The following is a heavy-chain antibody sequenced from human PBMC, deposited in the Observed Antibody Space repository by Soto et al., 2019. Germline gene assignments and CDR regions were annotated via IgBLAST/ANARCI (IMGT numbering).Heavy chain of an antibody. CDR1: GYTFTSYG. CDR2: ISAYNGNT. D-gene: IGHD6-19*01. J-gene: IGHJ6*02. Sequence: ASVKVSCMASGYTFTSYGISWVRQAPGQGLEWMGWISAYNGNTNYAQKLQGRVTMTTDTSTSTAYMELRSLRSDDTAVYYCASAKAVAANYYYYGMDVWGQGITVTVSS. V-gene: IGHV1-18*01. CDR3: ASAKAVAANYYYYGMDV.